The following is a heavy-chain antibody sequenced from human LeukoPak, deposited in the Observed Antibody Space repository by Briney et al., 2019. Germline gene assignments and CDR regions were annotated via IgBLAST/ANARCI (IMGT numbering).Heavy chain of an antibody. Sequence: SETLFLTCAVSGASISSDYWWTWVRQPPGKGLEWIGEVYYTGDTNYNPSLKSRVTISADTSKNQFSLRLSSATAADTAVYYCARDRGFELLPDWGQGTLVTVSS. CDR3: ARDRGFELLPD. J-gene: IGHJ4*02. CDR1: GASISSDYW. CDR2: VYYTGDT. V-gene: IGHV4-4*02. D-gene: IGHD4-23*01.